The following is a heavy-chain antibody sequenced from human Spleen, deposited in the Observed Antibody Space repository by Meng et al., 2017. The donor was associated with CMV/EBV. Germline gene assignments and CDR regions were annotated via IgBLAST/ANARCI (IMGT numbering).Heavy chain of an antibody. CDR2: ISPSGLGT. D-gene: IGHD2-2*01. CDR1: GFTFSNYA. Sequence: GESLKISCAASGFTFSNYAMTWVRQIPEKGLEWVATISPSGLGTYYASSVKGRFTISRDNSKNTLYLQMNSLRAEDTAVYYCATEVVPAAMIGNYWGQGTLVTVSS. J-gene: IGHJ4*02. CDR3: ATEVVPAAMIGNY. V-gene: IGHV3-23*01.